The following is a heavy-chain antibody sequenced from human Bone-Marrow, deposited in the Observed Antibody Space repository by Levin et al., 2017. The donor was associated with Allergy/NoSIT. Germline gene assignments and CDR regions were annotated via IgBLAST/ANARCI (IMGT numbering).Heavy chain of an antibody. Sequence: PGESLKISCKTSGYSFTNYWIGWVCQMPGKGLEWMGVTHPGNSETRYGPSFQGHVTISVDKSVSTAYLQWSSLKASDTAIYYCARHGDGSGWDTGDYWGQGTLVTVSS. V-gene: IGHV5-51*01. CDR2: THPGNSET. J-gene: IGHJ4*02. CDR1: GYSFTNYW. CDR3: ARHGDGSGWDTGDY. D-gene: IGHD6-19*01.